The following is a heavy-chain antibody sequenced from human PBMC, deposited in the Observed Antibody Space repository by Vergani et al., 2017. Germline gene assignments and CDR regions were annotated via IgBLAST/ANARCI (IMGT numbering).Heavy chain of an antibody. V-gene: IGHV4-31*03. CDR1: GGSISSGGYY. Sequence: QVQLQESGPGLVKPSQTLSLTCTVSGGSISSGGYYLSWIRQHPGKGLEWIGYIYYSGSTYYNPSLKSRVTISVDTSKNQFSLKLSSVTAADTAVYYCAREQGADRVELCGGDWPPWDAFDIWGQGTMVTVSS. CDR2: IYYSGST. J-gene: IGHJ3*02. CDR3: AREQGADRVELCGGDWPPWDAFDI. D-gene: IGHD2-21*01.